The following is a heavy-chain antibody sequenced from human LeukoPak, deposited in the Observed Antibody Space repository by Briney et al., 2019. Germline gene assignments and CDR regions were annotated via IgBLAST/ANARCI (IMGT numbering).Heavy chain of an antibody. CDR3: ARPVAGTSFDY. CDR1: GFTFSSYW. V-gene: IGHV3-7*05. Sequence: PGGSLRLSCAASGFTFSSYWMSWVRQAPGRGLEWVANIKQDGSEKYYVDSVKGRFTISRDNAKNTLYLQMNSLRAEDTAVYYCARPVAGTSFDYWGQGTLVTVSS. J-gene: IGHJ4*02. CDR2: IKQDGSEK. D-gene: IGHD1-1*01.